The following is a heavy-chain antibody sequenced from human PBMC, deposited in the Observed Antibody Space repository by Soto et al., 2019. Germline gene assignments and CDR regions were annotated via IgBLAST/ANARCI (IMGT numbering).Heavy chain of an antibody. J-gene: IGHJ4*02. V-gene: IGHV1-69*13. CDR1: GGTFSSYA. CDR3: ARGTHSSSHSPEVFHNYFDY. CDR2: IIPIFGTA. D-gene: IGHD6-13*01. Sequence: GASVKVSCKASGGTFSSYAISWVRQAPGQGLEWMGGIIPIFGTANYAQKFQGRVTITADESTSTAYMELSSLRSEDTAVYYCARGTHSSSHSPEVFHNYFDYWGQGTLVTVSS.